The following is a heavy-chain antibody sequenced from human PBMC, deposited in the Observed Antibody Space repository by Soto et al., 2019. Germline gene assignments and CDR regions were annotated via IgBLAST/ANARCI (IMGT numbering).Heavy chain of an antibody. CDR3: TTDYYDSSGYTF. CDR1: GFTVDDYA. D-gene: IGHD3-22*01. Sequence: GGSLRLSCAASGFTVDDYAMHWVRQAPGKGLEWVSGISWNSGSIGYADSVKGRFTISRDNAKNSLYLQMNSLKTEDTAVYFCTTDYYDSSGYTFWGQGTLVTVSS. CDR2: ISWNSGSI. V-gene: IGHV3-9*01. J-gene: IGHJ4*02.